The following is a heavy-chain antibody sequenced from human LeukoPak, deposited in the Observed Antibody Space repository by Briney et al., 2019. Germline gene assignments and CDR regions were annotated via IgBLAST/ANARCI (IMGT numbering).Heavy chain of an antibody. J-gene: IGHJ4*02. CDR3: AEPEGGYYDIRPD. D-gene: IGHD3-22*01. CDR1: GFTFDNYA. Sequence: GGSLRLSCAASGFTFDNYAMHWVRQAPGKGLEWVTIISHDGNNKYNADSVKGRFTISRDNSKNTLYLQMNSLRAEDTAVYYCAEPEGGYYDIRPDWGQGTLVTVSS. V-gene: IGHV3-30-3*01. CDR2: ISHDGNNK.